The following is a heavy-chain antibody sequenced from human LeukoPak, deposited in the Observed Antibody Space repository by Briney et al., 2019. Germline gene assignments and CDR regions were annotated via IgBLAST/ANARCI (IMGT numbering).Heavy chain of an antibody. J-gene: IGHJ4*02. Sequence: PGGSLRLSCAASGFTFDDYAMHWVRQAPGKGLEWVSGISWNSGSIGYADSVKGRFTTSRDNAKNSLYLQMNSLRAEDTALYFCAKIAAAGSPHWGQGTLVTVSS. CDR1: GFTFDDYA. V-gene: IGHV3-9*01. CDR2: ISWNSGSI. D-gene: IGHD6-13*01. CDR3: AKIAAAGSPH.